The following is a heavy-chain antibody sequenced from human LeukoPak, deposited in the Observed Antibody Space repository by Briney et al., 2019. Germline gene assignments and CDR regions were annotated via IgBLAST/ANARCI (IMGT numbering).Heavy chain of an antibody. Sequence: GGPLRLSCAASGFTFSSYWMHWVRQAPGKGLVWVSRFNSDGSSTSYADSVKGRFTISRDNAKNTLYLQMNSLRAEDTAVYYCASRALSGTYYVYYFDYWGQGNLVTVAS. CDR1: GFTFSSYW. V-gene: IGHV3-74*01. J-gene: IGHJ4*02. CDR3: ASRALSGTYYVYYFDY. D-gene: IGHD1-26*01. CDR2: FNSDGSST.